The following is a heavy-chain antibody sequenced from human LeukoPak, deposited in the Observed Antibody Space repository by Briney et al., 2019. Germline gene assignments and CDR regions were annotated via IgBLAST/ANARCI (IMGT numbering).Heavy chain of an antibody. D-gene: IGHD2/OR15-2a*01. CDR3: ARDVGYFTFDY. Sequence: GGSLRLSCAASGFTFSSYGMHWVRQAPGKGLEWVAVISYDGSNKYYADSVKGRFTISRDNSKNTLYLQMNSLRAEDTAVYYCARDVGYFTFDYWGQGTLVTVSS. CDR2: ISYDGSNK. V-gene: IGHV3-30*03. J-gene: IGHJ4*02. CDR1: GFTFSSYG.